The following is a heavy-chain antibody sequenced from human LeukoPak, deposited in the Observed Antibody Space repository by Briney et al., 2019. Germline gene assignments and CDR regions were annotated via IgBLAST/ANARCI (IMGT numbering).Heavy chain of an antibody. CDR1: GYTFTSYG. D-gene: IGHD3-16*02. V-gene: IGHV1-18*01. CDR3: AKNRGGGVIADFDY. J-gene: IGHJ4*02. Sequence: ASVKVSCKASGYTFTSYGISWVRQAPGQGLEWMGWTSAYNGNTNYAQKLQGRVTMTTDTSTSTAYMELRSLRSDDTAVYYCAKNRGGGVIADFDYWGQGTLVTVSS. CDR2: TSAYNGNT.